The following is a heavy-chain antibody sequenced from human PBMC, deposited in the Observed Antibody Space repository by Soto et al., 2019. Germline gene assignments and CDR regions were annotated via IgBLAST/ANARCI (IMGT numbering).Heavy chain of an antibody. J-gene: IGHJ4*02. Sequence: SETLSLTCTVSGGSISSSSYYWGWIRQPPGKGLEWIGSIYYSGSTYYNPSLKSRVTISVDTSKNQFSLKLSSVTAADTAVYYCARPAPRRGTSSWYYFDYWGQGTLVTVSS. CDR1: GGSISSSSYY. CDR2: IYYSGST. D-gene: IGHD6-13*01. CDR3: ARPAPRRGTSSWYYFDY. V-gene: IGHV4-39*01.